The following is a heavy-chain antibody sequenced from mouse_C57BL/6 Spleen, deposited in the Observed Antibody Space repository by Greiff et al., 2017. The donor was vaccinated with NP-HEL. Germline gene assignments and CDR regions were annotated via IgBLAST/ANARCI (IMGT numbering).Heavy chain of an antibody. V-gene: IGHV3-6*01. D-gene: IGHD2-3*01. Sequence: EVQLQESGPGLVKPSQSLSLTCSVTGYSITSGYYWNWIRQFPGNKLEWMGYISYDGSNNYNPSLKNRISITRDTSKNQFFLKLNSVTTEDTATYYCARGLYDGYPYWGQGTLVTVSA. CDR1: GYSITSGYY. CDR3: ARGLYDGYPY. CDR2: ISYDGSN. J-gene: IGHJ3*01.